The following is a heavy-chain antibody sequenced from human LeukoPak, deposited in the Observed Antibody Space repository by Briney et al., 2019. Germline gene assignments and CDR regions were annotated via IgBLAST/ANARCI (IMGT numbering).Heavy chain of an antibody. J-gene: IGHJ4*02. V-gene: IGHV3-74*01. Sequence: PGGSLRLSCAASGFTLSSYWMLWLRQPPGKGLVWFSRLNIDGTDTVYADSVKGRFTISRDSAKNTLYLQMNSLRAEDTAVYYCARHPAGSSSYYFDRWGQGTLVTVSS. CDR3: ARHPAGSSSYYFDR. CDR1: GFTLSSYW. CDR2: LNIDGTDT. D-gene: IGHD1-26*01.